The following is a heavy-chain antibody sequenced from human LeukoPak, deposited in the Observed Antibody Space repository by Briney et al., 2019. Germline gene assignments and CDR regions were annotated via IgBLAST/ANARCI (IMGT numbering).Heavy chain of an antibody. CDR2: IYTSGST. CDR1: GGSISSGSYY. D-gene: IGHD3-10*01. J-gene: IGHJ4*02. CDR3: ARSGMVRGVIPEHFDY. Sequence: PSQTLSLTCTVPGGSISSGSYYWSWIRQPAGKGLEWIGRIYTSGSTNYNPSLKSRVTISVDKSKNQFSLKLSSVTAADTAVYYCARSGMVRGVIPEHFDYWGQGTLVTVSS. V-gene: IGHV4-61*02.